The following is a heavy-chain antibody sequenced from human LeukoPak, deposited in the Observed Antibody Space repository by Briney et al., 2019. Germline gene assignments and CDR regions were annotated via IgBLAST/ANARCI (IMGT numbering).Heavy chain of an antibody. CDR2: TYYRSKWYN. D-gene: IGHD2/OR15-2a*01. CDR3: ARDLSGLFAY. J-gene: IGHJ4*02. V-gene: IGHV6-1*01. CDR1: GDSVSSNRAA. Sequence: PSQTLSLTCAISGDSVSSNRAALNWIRQSPSRGLKWLGRTYYRSKWYNDYAASVRSRITINPDTSKNPFSLQLNSVTPEDTAVYYCARDLSGLFAYWGQGTLVTVSS.